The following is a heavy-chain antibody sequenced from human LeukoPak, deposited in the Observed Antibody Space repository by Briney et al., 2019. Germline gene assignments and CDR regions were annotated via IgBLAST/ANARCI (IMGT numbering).Heavy chain of an antibody. V-gene: IGHV4-59*11. CDR1: GGSISSHY. CDR3: ARGAPPDS. CDR2: IYNSGST. Sequence: SETLSLTCTVSGGSISSHYWSWIRQPPGKGLEWIGYIYNSGSTYYNPSLKSRVTISVDTSKNHFSLRLTSVTAADSAVYYCARGAPPDSWGQGTLVNVSS. J-gene: IGHJ4*02.